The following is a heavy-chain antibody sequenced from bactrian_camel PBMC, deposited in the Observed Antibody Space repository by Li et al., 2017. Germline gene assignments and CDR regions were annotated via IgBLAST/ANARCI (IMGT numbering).Heavy chain of an antibody. J-gene: IGHJ6*01. CDR1: GFTFSRYY. Sequence: HVQLVESGGDLVQPGGSLTLSCSASGFTFSRYYMAWVRQAPGKGLEWVSTIDSDGRNTYYANSVKGRFTISRDNAENTVYLQMNSLRADDTALYYCATVESVSKWFGYWGLGTQVTVS. CDR2: IDSDGRNT. V-gene: IGHV3-2*01. CDR3: ATVESVSKWFGY.